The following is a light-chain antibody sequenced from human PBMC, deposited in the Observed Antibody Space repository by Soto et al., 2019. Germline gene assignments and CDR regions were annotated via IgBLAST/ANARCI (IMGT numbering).Light chain of an antibody. CDR3: SSYTTSGALV. CDR1: SSDVGGYNY. Sequence: QSVLTQPASVSGSPGQSITISCTGTSSDVGGYNYVSWYQQHPDKAPQLLIFDVRSRPSGVSDRFSGSKSGNTASLTISGLQAEDGADYYCSSYTTSGALVFGGGTQLTVL. J-gene: IGLJ3*02. V-gene: IGLV2-14*03. CDR2: DVR.